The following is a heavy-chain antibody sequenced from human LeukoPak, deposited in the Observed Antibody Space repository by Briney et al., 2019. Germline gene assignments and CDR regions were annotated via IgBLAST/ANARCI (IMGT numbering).Heavy chain of an antibody. CDR3: ATLSPDCSSTSCRDY. CDR1: GFTFSSYS. J-gene: IGHJ4*02. CDR2: ISSSSSYI. V-gene: IGHV3-21*01. Sequence: GGSLRLSCAASGFTFSSYSMNWVRQAPGKGLEWVSSISSSSSYIYYADSVKGRFTISRDKAKNSLYLQMNSLRAEDTAVYYCATLSPDCSSTSCRDYWGQGTLVTVSS. D-gene: IGHD2-2*01.